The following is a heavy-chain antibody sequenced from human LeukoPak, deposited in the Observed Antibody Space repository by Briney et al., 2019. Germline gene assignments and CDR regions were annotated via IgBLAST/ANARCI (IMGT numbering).Heavy chain of an antibody. CDR3: ATAKRGPAPFDY. J-gene: IGHJ4*01. CDR2: FYPEDGET. D-gene: IGHD2-2*01. Sequence: AASVKVSCKVSGYTLTELSMHWVRRAPGKGLEWRGGFYPEDGETIYAQKFQGRVTMTEDTSPDTAYMELSSLRSVDTAVYYCATAKRGPAPFDYWGQGTPVTVSS. V-gene: IGHV1-24*01. CDR1: GYTLTELS.